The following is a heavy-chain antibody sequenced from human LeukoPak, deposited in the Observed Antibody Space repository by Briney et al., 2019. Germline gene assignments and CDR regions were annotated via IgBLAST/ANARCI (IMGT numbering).Heavy chain of an antibody. CDR3: ASVTRIATYYDILTGYFDY. CDR1: GGSISSSSYY. V-gene: IGHV4-39*01. D-gene: IGHD3-9*01. CDR2: IYYSGST. J-gene: IGHJ4*02. Sequence: NTSETLSLTCTVSGGSISSSSYYWGWIRQPPGKGLEWIGSIYYSGSTYYTPSLKSRVTISVDTSKNQFSLRLSSVTAADTAVYYCASVTRIATYYDILTGYFDYWGQGTLVTVSS.